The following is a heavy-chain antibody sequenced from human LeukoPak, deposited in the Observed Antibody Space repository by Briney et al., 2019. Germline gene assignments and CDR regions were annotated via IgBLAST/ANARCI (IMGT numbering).Heavy chain of an antibody. V-gene: IGHV3-74*01. J-gene: IGHJ4*02. D-gene: IGHD6-13*01. CDR2: INTDGSAT. Sequence: PGGSLRLSCAVSGFNFSSYWIHWVRQAPGKGLVWVSLINTDGSATTYGDSAKGRFTVSRDNDKNTLFLDMNSLRVEDAAVYYCARGTAATAGIDYWGQGTLVTASS. CDR1: GFNFSSYW. CDR3: ARGTAATAGIDY.